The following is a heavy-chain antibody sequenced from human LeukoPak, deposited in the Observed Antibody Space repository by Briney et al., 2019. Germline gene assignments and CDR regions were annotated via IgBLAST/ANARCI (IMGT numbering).Heavy chain of an antibody. D-gene: IGHD6-19*01. Sequence: SVKVSCKASGGTFISYAISWVRQAPGQGLEWMGRIIPILGIANYAQKFQGRVTITADKSTSTAYMELSSLRSEDTAVYYCARDYLVAVAGTPTQDYYYYGMDVWGQGTTVTVSS. CDR2: IIPILGIA. CDR1: GGTFISYA. J-gene: IGHJ6*02. V-gene: IGHV1-69*04. CDR3: ARDYLVAVAGTPTQDYYYYGMDV.